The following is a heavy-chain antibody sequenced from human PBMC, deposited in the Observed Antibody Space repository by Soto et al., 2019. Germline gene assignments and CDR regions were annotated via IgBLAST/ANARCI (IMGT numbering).Heavy chain of an antibody. D-gene: IGHD6-6*01. Sequence: GASVKVSCKASGYTFTSYYMHWVRQAPGQGLEWMGLINPSGGSTSYAQKFQGRVTITADKSTSTAYMELSSLRSEDTAVYYCARGDYSSSSLYYFDYWGQGTLVTVSS. J-gene: IGHJ4*02. CDR2: INPSGGST. CDR1: GYTFTSYY. CDR3: ARGDYSSSSLYYFDY. V-gene: IGHV1-46*01.